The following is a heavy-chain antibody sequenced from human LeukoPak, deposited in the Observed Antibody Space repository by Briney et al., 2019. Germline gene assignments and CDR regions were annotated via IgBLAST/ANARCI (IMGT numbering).Heavy chain of an antibody. CDR1: GGSISSYY. D-gene: IGHD2-15*01. CDR2: IYYRGST. CDR3: ARAVGSSYCSGGSCYSCRFDP. Sequence: SETLSLTCTLSGGSISSYYWNWIRQPTGKGLEWIGNIYYRGSTNHHPSLKSRATISVDPSKNQFSLKLPSVTAADTAVYYCARAVGSSYCSGGSCYSCRFDPWGQGTQVTVSS. J-gene: IGHJ5*02. V-gene: IGHV4-59*01.